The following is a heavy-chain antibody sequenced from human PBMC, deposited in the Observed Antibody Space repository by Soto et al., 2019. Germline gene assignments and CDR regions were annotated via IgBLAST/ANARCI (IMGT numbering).Heavy chain of an antibody. CDR2: ISAYNGNT. CDR1: GYTFTSYG. V-gene: IGHV1-18*01. Sequence: ASVKVSCKASGYTFTSYGISWVRQAPGQGLEWMGWISAYNGNTNYAQKLQGRVTMTTDTSTSTAYMELRSLRSDDTAVYYCARDCTNGVCPRVGYYGMDVWGQGTTVTVSS. CDR3: ARDCTNGVCPRVGYYGMDV. J-gene: IGHJ6*02. D-gene: IGHD2-8*01.